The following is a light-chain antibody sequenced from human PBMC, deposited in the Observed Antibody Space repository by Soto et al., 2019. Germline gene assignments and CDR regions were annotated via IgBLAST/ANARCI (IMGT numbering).Light chain of an antibody. CDR1: QDIYNY. CDR2: DAS. Sequence: DIQMTQSPPSLSACVGDRVTITCRASQDIYNYVAWYQQKPGKLPTLLIYDASTLQSGVPSRFSGSGYGTDFTLTISSLQPEDVATYYCQKHASEFGQGTKVEIK. V-gene: IGKV1-27*01. J-gene: IGKJ1*01. CDR3: QKHASE.